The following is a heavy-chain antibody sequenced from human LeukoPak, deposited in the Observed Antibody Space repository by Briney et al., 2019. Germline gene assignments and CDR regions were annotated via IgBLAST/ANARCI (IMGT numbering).Heavy chain of an antibody. J-gene: IGHJ5*02. V-gene: IGHV4-34*01. CDR1: GGSFSGYY. D-gene: IGHD3-10*01. Sequence: PSETLSLTCAVYGGSFSGYYWSWIRQPPGKGLEWIGSIYHSGSTFYNPSLKSRVTISVDTSKNQFSLKLSSVTAADTAMFYCARGLGPGNWFDPWGQGTLVTVSS. CDR3: ARGLGPGNWFDP. CDR2: IYHSGST.